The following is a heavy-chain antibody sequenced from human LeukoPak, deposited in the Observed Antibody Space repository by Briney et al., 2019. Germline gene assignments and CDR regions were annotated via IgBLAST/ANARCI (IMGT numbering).Heavy chain of an antibody. D-gene: IGHD2-21*02. J-gene: IGHJ6*02. Sequence: GESLKISCKGSGYSFGTYWIAWVRQMPGRGLDWMEIIYPAESETRYGPSFQGPVTISAAKSLSTASLQWSSLKASDSAIYYCARREYCAGDCTIHYSLYHGLDVWGQGTTVTVSS. CDR1: GYSFGTYW. V-gene: IGHV5-51*01. CDR3: ARREYCAGDCTIHYSLYHGLDV. CDR2: IYPAESET.